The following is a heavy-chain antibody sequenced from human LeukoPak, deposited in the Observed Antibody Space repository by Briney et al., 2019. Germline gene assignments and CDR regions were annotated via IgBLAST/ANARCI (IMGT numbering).Heavy chain of an antibody. D-gene: IGHD2-21*01. Sequence: PSETLSLTCSVSGGSIISSNWWGWIRQPPGKGLEWIGEIFQSGETDYNPPLRSRVIISINKSKNQFSLQLNSVTAADTAIYYCARHFRLVVENWFDPWGQGTLVTVSS. CDR2: IFQSGET. CDR1: GGSIISSNW. CDR3: ARHFRLVVENWFDP. V-gene: IGHV4/OR15-8*02. J-gene: IGHJ5*02.